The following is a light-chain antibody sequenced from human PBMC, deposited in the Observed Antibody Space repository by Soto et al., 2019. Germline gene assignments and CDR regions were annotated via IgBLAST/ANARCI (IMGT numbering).Light chain of an antibody. CDR1: SSDVGGYNY. J-gene: IGLJ1*01. CDR3: SSYTSSSHYV. V-gene: IGLV2-14*01. Sequence: QSVLTQPASVSGSPGQSITISCTGTSSDVGGYNYVSWYQQYPGKAPKLMIYDVSNRPSGVSNRFSGSKSGNTASLTISGLQAEDEADYYCSSYTSSSHYVFGTGTKVTVL. CDR2: DVS.